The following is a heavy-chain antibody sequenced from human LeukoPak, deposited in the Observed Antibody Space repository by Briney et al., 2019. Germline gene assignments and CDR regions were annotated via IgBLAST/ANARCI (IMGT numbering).Heavy chain of an antibody. V-gene: IGHV3-23*01. CDR2: ISGSGSST. D-gene: IGHD5-24*01. Sequence: PGGSLRLSCAASGFSFSGYAMSWVRQTPGKGLEWVSSISGSGSSTYYADSVKGRFTISRDNSKNTLYLQMNSLRAEDTALYYCAKDLVAGYNYGFDYWGQGTLVTVSS. J-gene: IGHJ4*02. CDR3: AKDLVAGYNYGFDY. CDR1: GFSFSGYA.